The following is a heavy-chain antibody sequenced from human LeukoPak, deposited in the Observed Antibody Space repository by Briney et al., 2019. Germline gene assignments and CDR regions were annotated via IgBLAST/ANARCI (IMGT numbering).Heavy chain of an antibody. CDR3: AKSPSSWKFDD. CDR1: GFTFSKCG. CDR2: VRDHGNDK. V-gene: IGHV3-30*02. D-gene: IGHD6-13*01. J-gene: IGHJ4*02. Sequence: GGSLRLSCAASGFTFSKCGMHWLHQAPGKGLEWVAFVRDHGNDKYYGDSMKGRFIISRDNFENMVYLQMDSLTVEDTAVYYCAKSPSSWKFDDWGQGTLVTVSS.